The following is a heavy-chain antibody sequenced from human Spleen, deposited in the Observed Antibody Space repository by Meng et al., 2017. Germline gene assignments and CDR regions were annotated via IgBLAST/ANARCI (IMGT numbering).Heavy chain of an antibody. J-gene: IGHJ5*02. Sequence: QAQLQESGPGLVKPSQTLSLTCTVSGGSVSISGYSWSWIRQPPGKGLEWIGSIAYSGSSFYNPSLKSRLTMSVDTSKNQFSLKLTSVTAADTAVYYCVRSSGWVRTGFDPWGQGTLVTVSS. CDR3: VRSSGWVRTGFDP. V-gene: IGHV4-30-4*01. D-gene: IGHD6-19*01. CDR2: IAYSGSS. CDR1: GGSVSISGYS.